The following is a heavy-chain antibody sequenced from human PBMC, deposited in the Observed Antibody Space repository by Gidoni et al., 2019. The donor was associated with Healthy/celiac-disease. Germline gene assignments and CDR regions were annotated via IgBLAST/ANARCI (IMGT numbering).Heavy chain of an antibody. CDR1: GFTFSDYN. J-gene: IGHJ4*02. CDR2: ISSSSTYI. CDR3: ARVVYYDSSGFAY. Sequence: EVQLVESGGGLVKPGGSLRLSCAASGFTFSDYNMNLVPPAPGKGLEWVSAISSSSTYIYYADSVKGRFTIARDNAKNSLYRQMNSLRAEDTAGYYCARVVYYDSSGFAYWGQGTLVTVSS. V-gene: IGHV3-21*01. D-gene: IGHD3-22*01.